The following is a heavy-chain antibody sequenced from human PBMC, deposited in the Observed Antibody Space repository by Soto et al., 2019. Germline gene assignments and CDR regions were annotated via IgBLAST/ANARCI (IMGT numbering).Heavy chain of an antibody. CDR1: GFIFSGSA. J-gene: IGHJ4*02. Sequence: EVQLVESGGGLVQPGGSLKLSCAASGFIFSGSAVHWVRQASGKGLAWVGRILSKAGNYATAYPASMKGRFTISRDDSENTAFLQMNSLKTEDTAVYYCIRGGSPYYYDYWGQGTPVAVSS. CDR3: IRGGSPYYYDY. CDR2: ILSKAGNYAT. V-gene: IGHV3-73*01.